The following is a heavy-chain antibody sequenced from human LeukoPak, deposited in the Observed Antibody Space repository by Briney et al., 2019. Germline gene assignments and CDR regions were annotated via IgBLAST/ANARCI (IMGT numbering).Heavy chain of an antibody. D-gene: IGHD6-6*01. CDR1: GGSVSSYY. CDR3: ARHFAYSSSSYFDY. Sequence: PSETLSPTCSVSGGSVSSYYWSWIRQPPGKGLEWIGYVYYTGSTNYNPSLKSRVTMFEDKSKNQFSLRLSSVTVADTAVYYCARHFAYSSSSYFDYWGQGSLVTVSS. V-gene: IGHV4-59*08. J-gene: IGHJ4*02. CDR2: VYYTGST.